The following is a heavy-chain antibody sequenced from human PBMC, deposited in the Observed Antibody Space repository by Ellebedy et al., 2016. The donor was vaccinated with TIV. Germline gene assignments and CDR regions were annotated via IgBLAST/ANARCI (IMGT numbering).Heavy chain of an antibody. Sequence: GGSLRLSXAASGFTFSSYTMSWVRQAPGKGLEWVSGITGSGNDIKYADSVKGRFTISRDNSKNTLYLQMNSLRAEDTAVYYCAKHSHYSSGWYADFDYWGQGTLVTVSS. J-gene: IGHJ4*02. CDR1: GFTFSSYT. CDR2: ITGSGNDI. V-gene: IGHV3-23*01. D-gene: IGHD6-19*01. CDR3: AKHSHYSSGWYADFDY.